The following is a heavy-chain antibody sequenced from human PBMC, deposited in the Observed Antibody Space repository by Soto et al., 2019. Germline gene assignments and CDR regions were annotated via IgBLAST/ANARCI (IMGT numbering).Heavy chain of an antibody. CDR2: IIPIFGTA. Sequence: SVNVSCKASGGTFSSYAISWVRQAPGQGLEWMGGIIPIFGTANYAQKFQGRVTITADESTSTAYMELSSLRSEDTAVYYCARRLGGGSGWHTLWYNWFDPWGQGTLVTVSS. D-gene: IGHD6-19*01. CDR3: ARRLGGGSGWHTLWYNWFDP. CDR1: GGTFSSYA. J-gene: IGHJ5*02. V-gene: IGHV1-69*13.